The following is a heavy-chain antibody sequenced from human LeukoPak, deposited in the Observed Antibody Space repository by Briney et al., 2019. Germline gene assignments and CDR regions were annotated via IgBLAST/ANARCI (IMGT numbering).Heavy chain of an antibody. CDR1: GFTFSSYG. V-gene: IGHV3-33*06. CDR2: IWYDGSNK. CDR3: AKEDYSSSFDY. D-gene: IGHD4-11*01. Sequence: GRSLRLSCAASGFTFSSYGMHWVRQAPGKGLEWVAVIWYDGSNKYYADSVKGRFTISRDNSKNTLYLQMNSLRAEDTAVYYCAKEDYSSSFDYWGQGTLVTVSS. J-gene: IGHJ4*02.